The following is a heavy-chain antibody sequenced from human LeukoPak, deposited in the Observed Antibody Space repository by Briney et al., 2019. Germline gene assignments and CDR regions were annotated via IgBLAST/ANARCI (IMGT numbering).Heavy chain of an antibody. J-gene: IGHJ3*02. D-gene: IGHD3-22*01. V-gene: IGHV3-7*01. CDR1: GFTFSSYW. Sequence: TGGSLRLSCAASGFTFSSYWMSWVRQAPGKGLEWVANIKQDGSEKYSVKGRFTISRDNAKNSLFLQMNSLRAEDTAVYYCARHNSGYFLSGPHVAFDIWGQGTMVTVSS. CDR2: IKQDGSEK. CDR3: ARHNSGYFLSGPHVAFDI.